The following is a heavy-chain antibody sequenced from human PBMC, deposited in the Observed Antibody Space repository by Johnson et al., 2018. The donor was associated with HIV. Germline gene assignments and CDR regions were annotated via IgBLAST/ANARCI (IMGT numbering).Heavy chain of an antibody. Sequence: VQLVESGGGLVQPGRSLRLSCAASGFTFDDYAMHWVRQAPGKGLEWVSGISWNSGSIGYADSVKGRFTISRDNAKNSLYLQMNSLRAEDTALYYCAKDIGGLQWGAFDIWGQWTMVTVSS. V-gene: IGHV3-9*01. CDR1: GFTFDDYA. J-gene: IGHJ3*02. CDR3: AKDIGGLQWGAFDI. CDR2: ISWNSGSI. D-gene: IGHD5-18*01.